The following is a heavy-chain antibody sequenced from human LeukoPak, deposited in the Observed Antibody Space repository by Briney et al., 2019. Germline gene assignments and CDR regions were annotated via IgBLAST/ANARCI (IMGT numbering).Heavy chain of an antibody. CDR2: IYSGGST. Sequence: GGSLRLSYAASGFTVSSNYMSWVRQAPGKGLEWVSVIYSGGSTYYADSVKGRFTISRDNSKNTLYLQINSLRAEDTAVYYCARGLPSGSYYFDYWGQGTLVTVSS. J-gene: IGHJ4*02. CDR3: ARGLPSGSYYFDY. D-gene: IGHD1-26*01. CDR1: GFTVSSNY. V-gene: IGHV3-66*01.